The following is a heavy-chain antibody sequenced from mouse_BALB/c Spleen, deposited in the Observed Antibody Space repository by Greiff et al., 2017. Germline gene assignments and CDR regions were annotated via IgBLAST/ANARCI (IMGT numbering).Heavy chain of an antibody. CDR2: INPSSGYT. Sequence: QVQLQQSGAELARPGASVKMSCKASGYTFTSYTMHWVKQRPGQGLEWIGYINPSSGYTNYNQKFKDKATLTADKSSSTAYMQLSSLTSEDSAVYYCARRKNYGNYDYAMDYWGQGTSVTVSS. V-gene: IGHV1-4*01. CDR3: ARRKNYGNYDYAMDY. J-gene: IGHJ4*01. D-gene: IGHD2-1*01. CDR1: GYTFTSYT.